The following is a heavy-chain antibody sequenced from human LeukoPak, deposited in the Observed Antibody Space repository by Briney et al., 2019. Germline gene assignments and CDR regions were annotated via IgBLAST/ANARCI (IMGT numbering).Heavy chain of an antibody. Sequence: SETLFLTCSVSDGSIRTYYWSWIRQSPGQGLEWIGNIYYRGDINYNPSLKSRVIISIDTSKNQFSLKVTSLTAADTAVYYCATNKDWAEADWGQGTLVIVSP. CDR1: DGSIRTYY. V-gene: IGHV4-59*03. CDR3: ATNKDWAEAD. CDR2: IYYRGDI. J-gene: IGHJ4*02. D-gene: IGHD3/OR15-3a*01.